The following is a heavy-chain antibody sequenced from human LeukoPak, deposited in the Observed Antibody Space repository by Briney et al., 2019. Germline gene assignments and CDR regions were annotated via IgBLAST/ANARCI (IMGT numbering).Heavy chain of an antibody. D-gene: IGHD6-19*01. J-gene: IGHJ6*03. CDR1: GFTFSSYG. Sequence: PGGSLRLSCAASGFTFSSYGMHWVRQAPGKGLEWVAFIRYDGSNKYYADSVKGRFTISRDNSKNTLYLQMNSLRAEDTAVYYCAKDRIAVDGYYYYYYMDVWGKGATVTVSS. V-gene: IGHV3-30*02. CDR3: AKDRIAVDGYYYYYYMDV. CDR2: IRYDGSNK.